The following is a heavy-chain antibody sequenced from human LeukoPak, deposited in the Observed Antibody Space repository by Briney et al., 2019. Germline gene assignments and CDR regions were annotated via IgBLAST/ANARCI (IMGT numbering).Heavy chain of an antibody. CDR1: GYTFIDYY. J-gene: IGHJ4*02. Sequence: GASVKVSCKSSGYTFIDYYIHWVRQAPGQGLEWMGRINPNSGGTNSAQSFQGRVTMTRDTSISTAYMELNRLTSDDTSVYYSARDLPSTPNWELDYWGQGTLVTVSS. V-gene: IGHV1-2*06. D-gene: IGHD7-27*01. CDR2: INPNSGGT. CDR3: ARDLPSTPNWELDY.